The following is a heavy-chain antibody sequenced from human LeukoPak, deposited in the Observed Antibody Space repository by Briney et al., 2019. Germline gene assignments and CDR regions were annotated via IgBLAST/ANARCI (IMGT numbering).Heavy chain of an antibody. CDR1: GGSFSGYY. CDR3: ARHSPEQWLVRRTAEYFQH. Sequence: SETLSLTCTVSGGSFSGYYWSWIRHPPGRGLEWIGEINHSGSINYNPSLKSRVTISVDTSKNQFSLKLSSVAAADTAVYYCARHSPEQWLVRRTAEYFQHGGRGTLVSVSS. J-gene: IGHJ1*01. CDR2: INHSGSI. V-gene: IGHV4-34*01. D-gene: IGHD6-19*01.